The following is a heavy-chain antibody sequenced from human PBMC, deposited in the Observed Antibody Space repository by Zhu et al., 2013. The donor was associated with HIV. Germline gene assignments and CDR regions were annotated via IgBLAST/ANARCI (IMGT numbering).Heavy chain of an antibody. J-gene: IGHJ5*02. CDR2: INPNSGGT. Sequence: VQLVQSGAEVKKPGASVKVSCKASGYTFTGYYMHWVRQAPGQGLEWMGWINPNSGGTNYAQKFQGRVTMTRDTSISTAYMELSRLRSDDTAVYYCARDGGVREPINWFDPWGQGTLVTVSS. V-gene: IGHV1-2*02. CDR1: GYTFTGYY. CDR3: ARDGGVREPINWFDP. D-gene: IGHD3-10*01.